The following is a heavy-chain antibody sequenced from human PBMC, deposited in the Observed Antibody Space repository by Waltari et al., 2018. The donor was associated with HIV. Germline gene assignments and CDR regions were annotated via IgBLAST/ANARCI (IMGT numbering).Heavy chain of an antibody. D-gene: IGHD5-12*01. V-gene: IGHV4-61*02. J-gene: IGHJ5*02. Sequence: QVQLQELGPGLVKPSQTLSLTCTVSGGSTSSGSYHWSWIRQPAGKGLEWFGRLYTSGSTDYNPSLKSRATISGDTSKNQFSLKLSSVTAADTAVYYCARAVVGGYDLGNNWFDPWGQGTLVTVSS. CDR3: ARAVVGGYDLGNNWFDP. CDR1: GGSTSSGSYH. CDR2: LYTSGST.